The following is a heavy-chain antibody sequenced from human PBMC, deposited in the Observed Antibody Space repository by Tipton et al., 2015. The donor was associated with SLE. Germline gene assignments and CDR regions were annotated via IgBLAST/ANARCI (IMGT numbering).Heavy chain of an antibody. J-gene: IGHJ5*02. CDR3: ARHAVPGPRFDYRRSWGIVP. Sequence: TLSLTCTVSGGSIRSSSHFWGWIRQPPGKGLEWIGVLHYSGNTYYNPSLKSPVTLSIDTSKNQFSLKMRSVTAADTAVYFCARHAVPGPRFDYRRSWGIVPWGQGTLVGVSS. CDR2: LHYSGNT. D-gene: IGHD3-16*01. CDR1: GGSIRSSSHF. V-gene: IGHV4-39*07.